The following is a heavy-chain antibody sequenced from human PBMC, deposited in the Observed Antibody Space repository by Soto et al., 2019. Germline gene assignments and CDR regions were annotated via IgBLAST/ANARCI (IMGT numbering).Heavy chain of an antibody. CDR3: AKRSPYSSGWYSPIFDY. CDR1: GFSFSDYA. V-gene: IGHV3-23*01. CDR2: ISESGGST. Sequence: PGGSLRLSCAASGFSFSDYAMIWVRQAPGKGLEWVSVISESGGSTHYADSVRGRFTVSRDNSKNSLSLRMNSLRDEDTAVYFCAKRSPYSSGWYSPIFDYWGQGALVTVS. J-gene: IGHJ4*02. D-gene: IGHD6-13*01.